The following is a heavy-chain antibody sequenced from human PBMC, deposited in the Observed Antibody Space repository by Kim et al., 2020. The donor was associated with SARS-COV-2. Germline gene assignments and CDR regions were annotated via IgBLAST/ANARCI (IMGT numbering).Heavy chain of an antibody. Sequence: SETLSLTCAVYGGSFSGYYWSWIRQPPGKGLEWIGEINHSGSTNYNPSLKSRVTISVDTSKNQFSLKLSSVTAADTAVYYCARLLPYYYDSSGYYYGGFGNYYYYGMDVWGQGTTVTVSS. J-gene: IGHJ6*02. V-gene: IGHV4-34*01. CDR3: ARLLPYYYDSSGYYYGGFGNYYYYGMDV. D-gene: IGHD3-22*01. CDR1: GGSFSGYY. CDR2: INHSGST.